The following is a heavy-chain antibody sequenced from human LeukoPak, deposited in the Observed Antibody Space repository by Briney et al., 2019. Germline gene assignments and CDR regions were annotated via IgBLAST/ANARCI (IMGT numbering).Heavy chain of an antibody. CDR2: IIPIFGTA. V-gene: IGHV1-69*05. D-gene: IGHD3-22*01. Sequence: SVKVSCXASGGTFSSYAISWVRQAPGQGLVWMGGIIPIFGTANYAQKFQGRVTITTDESTSTAYMELSSLRSEDTAVYYCARAPKNYYDSSGSLDYWGQGTLVTVSS. CDR1: GGTFSSYA. J-gene: IGHJ4*02. CDR3: ARAPKNYYDSSGSLDY.